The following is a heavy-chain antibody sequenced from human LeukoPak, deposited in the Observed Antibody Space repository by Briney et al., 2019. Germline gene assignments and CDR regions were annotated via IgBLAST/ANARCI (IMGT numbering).Heavy chain of an antibody. CDR3: ARDRYYFDY. CDR1: GGSISSSSYY. CDR2: INHSGST. J-gene: IGHJ4*02. Sequence: SETLSLTCTVSGGSISSSSYYWSWIRQPPGKGLEWIGEINHSGSTNYSPSLKSRVTISVDTSKNQFSLKLSSVTAADTAVYYCARDRYYFDYWGQGTLVTVSS. V-gene: IGHV4-39*07.